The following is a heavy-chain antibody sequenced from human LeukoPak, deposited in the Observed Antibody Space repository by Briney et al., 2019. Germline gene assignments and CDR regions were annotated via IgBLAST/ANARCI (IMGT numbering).Heavy chain of an antibody. J-gene: IGHJ4*02. V-gene: IGHV4-4*02. CDR3: ATWTVAGTPAFDY. CDR2: IYHSGST. D-gene: IGHD6-19*01. Sequence: GSLRLSCAASGFTFTNAWMTWVRQPPGKGLEWIGEIYHSGSTNYNPSLKSRVTISVDKSNNQFSLNLTSVTAADTAVYYCATWTVAGTPAFDYWGQGTLVTVSS. CDR1: GFTFTNAW.